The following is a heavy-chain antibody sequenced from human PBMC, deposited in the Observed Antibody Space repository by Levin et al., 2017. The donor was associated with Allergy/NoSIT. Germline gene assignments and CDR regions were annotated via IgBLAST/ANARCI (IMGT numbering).Heavy chain of an antibody. CDR1: GFTFTTSA. Sequence: KLGESLKISCKASGFTFTTSAVQWVRQARGQRLDWMGRIVVGSGNTNYAQKFQQRVTITADMSTSTVYMELSSLRSEDTAVYFCMADIYSGYESPDYWGQGTLVTVSS. J-gene: IGHJ4*02. V-gene: IGHV1-58*01. D-gene: IGHD5-12*01. CDR3: MADIYSGYESPDY. CDR2: IVVGSGNT.